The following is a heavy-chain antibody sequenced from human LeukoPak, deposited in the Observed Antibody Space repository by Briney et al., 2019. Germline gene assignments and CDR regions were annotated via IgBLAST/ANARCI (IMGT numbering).Heavy chain of an antibody. CDR3: ARVRAPHYYDSSGYYEYFDY. CDR1: GYTFTGYY. Sequence: ASVKVSCKASGYTFTGYYMHWVRQAPGQGLEWMGWINPNSGGTNYAQKFQGRVTMTRDTSISTAYMELSRLRSDDTAVYYCARVRAPHYYDSSGYYEYFDYWGRGTLVTVSS. CDR2: INPNSGGT. J-gene: IGHJ4*02. D-gene: IGHD3-22*01. V-gene: IGHV1-2*02.